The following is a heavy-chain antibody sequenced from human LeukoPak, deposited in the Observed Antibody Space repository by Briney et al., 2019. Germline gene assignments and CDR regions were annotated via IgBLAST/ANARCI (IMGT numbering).Heavy chain of an antibody. V-gene: IGHV3-23*01. CDR3: ANSSSDFDAFDI. CDR2: ISGSGGST. D-gene: IGHD6-19*01. Sequence: GGSLRLSCAASGFTFRSYAMSWVRQAPGKGLEWVSAISGSGGSTYYADSVKGRFTISRDNSKNTLYLQMNSLRAEDTAVYYCANSSSDFDAFDIWGQGTMVTVSS. CDR1: GFTFRSYA. J-gene: IGHJ3*02.